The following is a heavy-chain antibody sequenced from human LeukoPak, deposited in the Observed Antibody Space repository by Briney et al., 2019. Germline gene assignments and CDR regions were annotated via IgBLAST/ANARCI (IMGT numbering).Heavy chain of an antibody. CDR3: ARVGPQQQLGHTYYYYGMDV. CDR2: IYYSGSN. J-gene: IGHJ6*02. CDR1: GGSISSYY. D-gene: IGHD6-13*01. Sequence: SETLSLNCTVSGGSISSYYWIWLRQPPGKGLEWIGYIYYSGSNNNNPSLKRRVTISVDTSKNKFSLKLSSVTAADTAVYYCARVGPQQQLGHTYYYYGMDVWGQGTTVTVSS. V-gene: IGHV4-59*01.